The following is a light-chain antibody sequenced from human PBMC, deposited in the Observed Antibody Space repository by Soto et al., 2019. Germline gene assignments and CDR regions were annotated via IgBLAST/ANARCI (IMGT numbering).Light chain of an antibody. J-gene: IGKJ3*01. Sequence: DIVMTQSPLSLPVTPGEPASISCRSSQSLLHSNGYTYLEWYLQKPGQSPQLLIYLASSRAPGVSDRFSGSGSGTDFTLKISRVEAEDVGVYYCMQALQTPYTFGPGTKVDIK. CDR2: LAS. V-gene: IGKV2-28*01. CDR3: MQALQTPYT. CDR1: QSLLHSNGYTY.